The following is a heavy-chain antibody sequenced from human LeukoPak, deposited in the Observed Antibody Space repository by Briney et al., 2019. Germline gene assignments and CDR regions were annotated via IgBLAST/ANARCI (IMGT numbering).Heavy chain of an antibody. Sequence: GGSLRLSCAASGFTFSSYGMHWVRQAPGKGLEWVAVIWYDGSNKYYADSVKGRFTISRDNSKNTLYLQMNSLRAEDTAVYYCARETLYDSSGYYYYYYGMDVWGQGTTVTVSS. CDR3: ARETLYDSSGYYYYYYGMDV. D-gene: IGHD3-22*01. CDR2: IWYDGSNK. J-gene: IGHJ6*02. V-gene: IGHV3-33*01. CDR1: GFTFSSYG.